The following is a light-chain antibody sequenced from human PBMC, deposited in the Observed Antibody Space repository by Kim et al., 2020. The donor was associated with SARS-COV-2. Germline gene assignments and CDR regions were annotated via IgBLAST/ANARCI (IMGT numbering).Light chain of an antibody. V-gene: IGLV1-40*01. CDR2: ANT. Sequence: QSVLTQPPLLSGAPGQRVTISCTGSSSNIRTGYDVHWYQRLPGTAPKLLISANTNRPSGVPDRFSGSKSGTSASLAINGLQAEDEAEYYCQSYDSSLSAWVFGGGTKVTVL. CDR3: QSYDSSLSAWV. CDR1: SSNIRTGYD. J-gene: IGLJ3*02.